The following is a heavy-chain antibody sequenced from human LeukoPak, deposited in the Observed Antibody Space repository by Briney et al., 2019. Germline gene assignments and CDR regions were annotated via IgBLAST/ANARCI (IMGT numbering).Heavy chain of an antibody. CDR3: ARAVSNSGWYGSVDY. CDR1: GFTFDDYG. J-gene: IGHJ4*02. Sequence: GGSLRLSCAASGFTFDDYGMSWVRQAPGKGLEWVSGINWNGGRTGYAESVKGRFTISRDNAKNSLYLQMNILRVEDTALYYCARAVSNSGWYGSVDYWGQGTLVTVSS. D-gene: IGHD6-19*01. CDR2: INWNGGRT. V-gene: IGHV3-20*04.